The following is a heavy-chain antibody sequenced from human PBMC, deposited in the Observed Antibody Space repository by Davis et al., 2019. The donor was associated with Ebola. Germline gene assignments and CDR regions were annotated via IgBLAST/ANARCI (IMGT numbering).Heavy chain of an antibody. CDR2: IHYSGST. CDR1: GGSISGSLYY. V-gene: IGHV4-39*01. CDR3: ARRHRGGAPFDY. Sequence: SETLSLTCTVSGGSISGSLYYWGWIRQPPGKGLEWIGIIHYSGSTYYNPSLKSRVTISVDTSKNQFSLKLSSVTAADTAVYYCARRHRGGAPFDYWGQGTLVTVSS. D-gene: IGHD1-26*01. J-gene: IGHJ4*02.